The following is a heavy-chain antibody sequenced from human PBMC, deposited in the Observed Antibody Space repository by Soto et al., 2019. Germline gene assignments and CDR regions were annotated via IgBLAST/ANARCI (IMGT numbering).Heavy chain of an antibody. J-gene: IGHJ4*02. Sequence: QVKLVQSGAEVKKPGSSVKVSCKASGGTFSSYAISWVRQAPGQGLEWMGGIIPIFGPANYAQKCGGRVTIAADESTSTAYMELSSLRSEDTAVYYCARKGRSRGWNFDYWGQGTLVNVSS. V-gene: IGHV1-69*12. CDR2: IIPIFGPA. D-gene: IGHD1-1*01. CDR1: GGTFSSYA. CDR3: ARKGRSRGWNFDY.